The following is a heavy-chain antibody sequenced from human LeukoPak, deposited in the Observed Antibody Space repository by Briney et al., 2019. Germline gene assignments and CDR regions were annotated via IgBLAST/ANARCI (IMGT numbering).Heavy chain of an antibody. CDR3: ARCSGYGMDV. D-gene: IGHD3-10*02. J-gene: IGHJ6*02. Sequence: PGGSLRLSCAASGFTLSDYTMNWVHQAPGKGLEWVSSISSSSSYIYYADSVKGRFTISRDNAKNSLYLQMNSLRAEDTAVYYCARCSGYGMDVWGQGTTVTVSS. CDR2: ISSSSSYI. V-gene: IGHV3-21*01. CDR1: GFTLSDYT.